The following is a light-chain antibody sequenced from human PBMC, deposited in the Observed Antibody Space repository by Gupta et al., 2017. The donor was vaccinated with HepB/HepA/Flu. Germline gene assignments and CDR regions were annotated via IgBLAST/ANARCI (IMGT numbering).Light chain of an antibody. CDR1: QSISSY. Sequence: DIPMTQSPSSLSASVGDRVTITCRASQSISSYLNWYQQKPGKAPKLLIYAASSLQSGVPSRFSGSGSGTDCTLTISSLQPEDFATDYCQQSYSTLCRFGQGTKLEIK. V-gene: IGKV1-39*01. CDR3: QQSYSTLCR. CDR2: AAS. J-gene: IGKJ2*04.